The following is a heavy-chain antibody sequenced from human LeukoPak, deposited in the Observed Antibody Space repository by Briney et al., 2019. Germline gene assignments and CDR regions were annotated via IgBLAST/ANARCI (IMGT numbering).Heavy chain of an antibody. J-gene: IGHJ5*02. CDR2: INAGGSST. V-gene: IGHV3-48*03. D-gene: IGHD1-26*01. Sequence: GGSLRLSCAAPGFIFSNYEMNWVRQAPGKGLEWVSYINAGGSSTYYAVSVKGRFTISRDNAKNSLYLQMNTLRADDTAVYYCVRDQATWEYNHWGQGTLVTVSS. CDR3: VRDQATWEYNH. CDR1: GFIFSNYE.